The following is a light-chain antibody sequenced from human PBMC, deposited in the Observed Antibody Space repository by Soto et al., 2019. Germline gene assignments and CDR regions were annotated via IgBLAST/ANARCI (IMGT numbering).Light chain of an antibody. CDR1: PTINNY. CDR2: DSS. V-gene: IGKV3-20*01. CDR3: QQYVDSPET. J-gene: IGKJ4*01. Sequence: EIVLTQSPGTLSLPPGERTTLSCRASPTINNYVAWYQQKPGQAPRVVIYDSSIRATGVPDRFSGSGSGTDFTLTISRLEPEDFAVYYCQQYVDSPETFGGGTKVEIK.